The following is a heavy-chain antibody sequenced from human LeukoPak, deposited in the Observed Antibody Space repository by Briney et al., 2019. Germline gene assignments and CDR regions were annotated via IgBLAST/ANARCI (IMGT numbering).Heavy chain of an antibody. J-gene: IGHJ4*02. CDR3: AKDPAAAGTSYFDY. CDR1: GFTVSSNY. D-gene: IGHD6-13*01. CDR2: ISYDGSNK. V-gene: IGHV3-30*18. Sequence: PGGSLRLSCAASGFTVSSNYMSWVRQAPGKGLEWVAVISYDGSNKYYADSVKGRFTISRDNSKNTLYLQMNSLRAEDTAVYYCAKDPAAAGTSYFDYWGQGTLVTVSS.